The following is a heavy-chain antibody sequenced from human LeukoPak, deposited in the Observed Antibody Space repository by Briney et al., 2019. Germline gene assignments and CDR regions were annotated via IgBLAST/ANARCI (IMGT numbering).Heavy chain of an antibody. J-gene: IGHJ4*02. Sequence: SETLSLTCTVSGGSISSYYWSWIRQPPGTGLEWIGFGYYNGSANYNPYLKSRVTISVDTSKNQFSLKLSSVTAADTAVYYCAILRRAYGGRFFDYWGQGTLVTVSS. D-gene: IGHD4-17*01. CDR3: AILRRAYGGRFFDY. CDR1: GGSISSYY. CDR2: GYYNGSA. V-gene: IGHV4-59*08.